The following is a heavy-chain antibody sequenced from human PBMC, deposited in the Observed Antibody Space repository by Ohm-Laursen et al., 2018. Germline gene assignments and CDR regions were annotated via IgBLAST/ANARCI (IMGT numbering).Heavy chain of an antibody. Sequence: SLRLSCTASGFSFSSYAMSWVRQAPGMGLEWVSAISGRTSSTYYADSVKGRFTISRDNSKDTLYLQMNSLRAGDTAIYYCAKDGGQRIYSDFGYNWFDPWGQGTLVTVSS. CDR3: AKDGGQRIYSDFGYNWFDP. CDR2: ISGRTSST. D-gene: IGHD4-11*01. J-gene: IGHJ5*02. V-gene: IGHV3-23*01. CDR1: GFSFSSYA.